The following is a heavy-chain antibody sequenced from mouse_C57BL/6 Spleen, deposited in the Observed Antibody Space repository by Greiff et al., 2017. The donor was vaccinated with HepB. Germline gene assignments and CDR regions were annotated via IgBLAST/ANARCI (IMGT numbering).Heavy chain of an antibody. CDR2: ISYDGSN. CDR3: ARGGVYYYGSSYLPFDY. CDR1: GYSITSGYY. J-gene: IGHJ2*01. Sequence: EVKLMESGPGLVKPSQSLSLTCSVTGYSITSGYYWNWIRQFPGNKLEWMGYISYDGSNNYNPSLKNRISITRDTSKNQFFLKLNSVTTEDTATYYCARGGVYYYGSSYLPFDYWGQGTTLTVSS. V-gene: IGHV3-6*01. D-gene: IGHD1-1*01.